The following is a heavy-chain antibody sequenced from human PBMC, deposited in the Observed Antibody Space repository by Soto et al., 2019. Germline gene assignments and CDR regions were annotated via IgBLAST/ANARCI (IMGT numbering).Heavy chain of an antibody. Sequence: SETLSLTGAVAVGASSISNWWSWVLHPPGEGLEWIGEIYHSRSTNYNPTLNSRVTISVDKSKNQLSMKLRSVTAADTAVYYCASDYGDNWFDPWGQANLVTVPS. CDR3: ASDYGDNWFDP. CDR2: IYHSRST. D-gene: IGHD4-17*01. CDR1: VGASSISNW. V-gene: IGHV4-4*02. J-gene: IGHJ5*02.